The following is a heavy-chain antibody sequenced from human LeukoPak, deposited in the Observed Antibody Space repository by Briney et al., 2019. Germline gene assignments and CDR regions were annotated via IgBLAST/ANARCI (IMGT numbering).Heavy chain of an antibody. CDR1: GYTFTDYY. CDR3: ARGRNIAVGGTSLVAH. CDR2: INPNNGDT. D-gene: IGHD6-13*01. J-gene: IGHJ4*02. Sequence: ASVKVPCKASGYTFTDYYMHWVRQAPGQGLEWMGWINPNNGDTSYAQKFQGRVTMTRDTSISTAYMELSSLRSDDTAVYYCARGRNIAVGGTSLVAHWGQGTLVTVSS. V-gene: IGHV1-2*02.